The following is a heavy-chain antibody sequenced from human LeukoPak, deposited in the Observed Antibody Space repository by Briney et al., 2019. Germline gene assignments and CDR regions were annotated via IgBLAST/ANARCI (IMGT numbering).Heavy chain of an antibody. V-gene: IGHV3-21*01. CDR2: TSSSSSYI. Sequence: PGGSLRLSCAASGFTFSSYSMNWVRQAPGKGLEWVSSTSSSSSYIYYADSVKGRFTISRDNAKNSLYLQMNSLRAEDTAVYYCARVGYDFWSGYVYWGQGTLVTVSS. D-gene: IGHD3-3*01. J-gene: IGHJ4*02. CDR3: ARVGYDFWSGYVY. CDR1: GFTFSSYS.